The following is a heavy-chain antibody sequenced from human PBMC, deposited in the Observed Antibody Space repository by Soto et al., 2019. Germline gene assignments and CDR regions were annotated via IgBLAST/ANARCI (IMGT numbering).Heavy chain of an antibody. CDR2: IYSGGST. D-gene: IGHD4-4*01. J-gene: IGHJ6*02. Sequence: GGSLRLSCAASGFTVSSNYMSWVRQAPGKGLEWVSVIYSGGSTYYADSVKGRFTISRDNSKNTLYLQMNSLRAEDTAVYYCARDRMTTDLYYYYYGMDVWGQGTTVTVSS. V-gene: IGHV3-53*01. CDR3: ARDRMTTDLYYYYYGMDV. CDR1: GFTVSSNY.